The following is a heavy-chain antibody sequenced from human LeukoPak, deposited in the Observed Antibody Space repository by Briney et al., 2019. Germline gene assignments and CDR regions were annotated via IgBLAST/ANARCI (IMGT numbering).Heavy chain of an antibody. CDR2: MYYSGIT. D-gene: IGHD3-22*01. CDR3: ARVSAGYYDSSGLFRVYAFDI. Sequence: SSETLSLTCTVSSGSNSRYYWGGLRQPPGKGVEGLGSMYYSGITYYNPSLKSQVTISVDTSKNQFSLKLSSVSAADTAVYYCARVSAGYYDSSGLFRVYAFDIGGQGTMVTVSS. CDR1: SGSNSRYY. V-gene: IGHV4-39*07. J-gene: IGHJ3*02.